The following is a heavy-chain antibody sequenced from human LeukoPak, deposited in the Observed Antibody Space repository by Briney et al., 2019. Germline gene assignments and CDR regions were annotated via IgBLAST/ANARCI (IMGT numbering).Heavy chain of an antibody. CDR1: GFSFSSYS. D-gene: IGHD3-3*01. Sequence: GGSLRLSCAASGFSFSSYSMNWVRQAPGKGLEWVSYISSSSSTIYYAYSVKGRFTISRDNAKNSLYLQMNSLRAEDTAVYYCARDQVQYYDFWSGTPMDSVNAFDIWGQGTRVTVSS. V-gene: IGHV3-48*04. J-gene: IGHJ3*02. CDR2: ISSSSSTI. CDR3: ARDQVQYYDFWSGTPMDSVNAFDI.